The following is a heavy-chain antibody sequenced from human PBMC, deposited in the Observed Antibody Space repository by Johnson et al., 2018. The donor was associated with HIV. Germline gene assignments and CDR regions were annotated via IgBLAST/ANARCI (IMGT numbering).Heavy chain of an antibody. Sequence: VQLVESGGGLVQPGGSLRLSCAASGFTFSSYWMSWVRQAPGKGLEWVGRIKSKTDGGTTDYAAPVKGRFTISRDDSKNTLYLQMNSLRAEDTAVYYCASRPGGDFCSGGSCRPNPYDGFDIWGQGTKVTVSS. CDR1: GFTFSSYW. J-gene: IGHJ3*02. CDR2: IKSKTDGGTT. CDR3: ASRPGGDFCSGGSCRPNPYDGFDI. D-gene: IGHD2-15*01. V-gene: IGHV3-15*01.